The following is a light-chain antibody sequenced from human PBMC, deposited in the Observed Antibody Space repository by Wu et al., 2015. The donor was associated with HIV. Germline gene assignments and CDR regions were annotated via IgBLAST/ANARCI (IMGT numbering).Light chain of an antibody. CDR3: QQYGNSQFT. V-gene: IGKV3-20*01. CDR2: GAS. CDR1: QSVRNNY. Sequence: EIVLAQSPGTLSLSPGERATLSCRASQSVRNNYLVWYQHRPGQTPRLLIYGASNRAIGIPDRFSGRQVVRGSGTDFTLTISRLEPEDSAVYYCQQYGNSQFTFGPGTKVHI. J-gene: IGKJ3*01.